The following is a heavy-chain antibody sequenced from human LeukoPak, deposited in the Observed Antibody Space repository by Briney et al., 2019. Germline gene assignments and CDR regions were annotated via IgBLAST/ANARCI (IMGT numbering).Heavy chain of an antibody. CDR2: IVPILGIA. V-gene: IGHV1-69*04. J-gene: IGHJ4*02. CDR1: GGTFSSYA. Sequence: SVKVSCKASGGTFSSYAISWVRQAPGQGLEWMGRIVPILGIANYAQKFQGRVTITADKSTSTAYMELSSLRSEDTAVYYCARSTTVVAPFDYWGQGTLVTVSS. CDR3: ARSTTVVAPFDY. D-gene: IGHD4-23*01.